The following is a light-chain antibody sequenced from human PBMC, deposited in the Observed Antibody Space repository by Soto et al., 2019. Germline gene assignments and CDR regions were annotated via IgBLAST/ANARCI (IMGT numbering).Light chain of an antibody. CDR1: QDIGNS. V-gene: IGKV1-33*01. J-gene: IGKJ5*01. CDR2: AAS. Sequence: DIQMTQSPSSLSGSVGARVTITCQASQDIGNSVNCYQQKPGKAPKLLLSAASNVETGDPLRFSGSGSGTDFAFIISSLQPEDVATYFCQQYGSLPITFGQGTRLEI. CDR3: QQYGSLPIT.